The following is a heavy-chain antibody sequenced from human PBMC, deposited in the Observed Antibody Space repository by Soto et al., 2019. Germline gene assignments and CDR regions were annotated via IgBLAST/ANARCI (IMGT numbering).Heavy chain of an antibody. D-gene: IGHD2-15*01. V-gene: IGHV3-73*01. Sequence: GSLRLSCAASGFTFSGSAMHWVRQASGKGLEWVGRIRSKANSYATAYAASVKGRFTISRDDSKNTAYLQMNSLKTEDTAVYYCTRHLDCSGGSCYSSDYYYYGMDVWGQGTTVTVSS. CDR3: TRHLDCSGGSCYSSDYYYYGMDV. CDR1: GFTFSGSA. CDR2: IRSKANSYAT. J-gene: IGHJ6*01.